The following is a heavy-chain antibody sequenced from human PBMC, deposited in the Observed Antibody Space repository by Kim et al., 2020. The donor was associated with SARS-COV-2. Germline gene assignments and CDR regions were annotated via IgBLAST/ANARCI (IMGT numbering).Heavy chain of an antibody. CDR2: ISWNSGSI. Sequence: GGSLRLSCAASGFTFDDYAMHWVRQAPGKGLEWVSGISWNSGSIGYADSVKGRFTISRDNAKNSLYLQMNSLRAEDTALYYCAKDRNYGTYYMDVWGKGTTVTVSS. CDR3: AKDRNYGTYYMDV. V-gene: IGHV3-9*01. CDR1: GFTFDDYA. J-gene: IGHJ6*03. D-gene: IGHD3-16*01.